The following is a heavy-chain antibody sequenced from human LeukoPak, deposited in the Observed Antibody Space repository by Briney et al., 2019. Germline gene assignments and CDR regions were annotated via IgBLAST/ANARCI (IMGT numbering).Heavy chain of an antibody. CDR3: ARDGYYGSGSYYNGDPLFQH. CDR1: GYTFTGYY. Sequence: GASVKVSCKASGYTFTGYYMHWVRQAPGQGLEWMGWINPNSGGTNYAQKFQGRVTMTRDTSISTAYMELSRLRSDGTAVYYCARDGYYGSGSYYNGDPLFQHWGQGTLVTVSS. CDR2: INPNSGGT. V-gene: IGHV1-2*02. J-gene: IGHJ1*01. D-gene: IGHD3-10*01.